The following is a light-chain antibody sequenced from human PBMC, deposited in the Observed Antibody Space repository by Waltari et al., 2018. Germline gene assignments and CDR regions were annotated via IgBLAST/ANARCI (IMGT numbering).Light chain of an antibody. CDR3: QQYGSSLP. V-gene: IGKV3-20*01. CDR2: GAS. Sequence: EIVLTQSPGTVSLSTGERATLSCRASHSVSSSYLAWYQQNPAQATRLLIYGASSRATGIPDRFSGSWSGTDFTLTISRLEPEDFTVYYCQQYGSSLPFGGGTKVEIK. CDR1: HSVSSSY. J-gene: IGKJ4*01.